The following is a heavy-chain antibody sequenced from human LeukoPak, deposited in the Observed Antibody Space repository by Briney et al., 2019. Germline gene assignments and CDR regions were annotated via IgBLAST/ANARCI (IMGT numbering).Heavy chain of an antibody. CDR1: GFTFSDYY. Sequence: GGSLRLSCAASGFTFSDYYMSWIRQAPGKGLEWVSYISSSSSYTNYADSVKGRFTISRDNAKNTLYLQMNSLRAEDTAVYYCARGGYDILTGYEGYYFDYWGQGTLVTVSS. V-gene: IGHV3-11*05. CDR2: ISSSSSYT. CDR3: ARGGYDILTGYEGYYFDY. J-gene: IGHJ4*02. D-gene: IGHD3-9*01.